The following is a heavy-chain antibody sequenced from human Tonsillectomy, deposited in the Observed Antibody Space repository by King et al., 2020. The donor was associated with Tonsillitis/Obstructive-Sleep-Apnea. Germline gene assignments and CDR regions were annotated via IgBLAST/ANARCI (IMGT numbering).Heavy chain of an antibody. V-gene: IGHV2-26*01. CDR2: IFSNDEK. J-gene: IGHJ4*02. CDR1: GFSLSNARMG. CDR3: ARVSGYDFWRGYDVCCFDY. Sequence: VTLKESGPVLVKPTETLTLTCTVSGFSLSNARMGVRWIRQPPGKALEWLAHIFSNDEKSYSTSLKSRLTISKDTSKSPVVLTMTNTDPVDTGTYYWARVSGYDFWRGYDVCCFDYCGEGTLFTVSS. D-gene: IGHD3-3*01.